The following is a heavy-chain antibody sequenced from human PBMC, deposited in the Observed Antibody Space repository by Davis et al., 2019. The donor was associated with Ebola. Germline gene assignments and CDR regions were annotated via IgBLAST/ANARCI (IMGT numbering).Heavy chain of an antibody. CDR1: GFTFSSYD. D-gene: IGHD2/OR15-2a*01. J-gene: IGHJ6*04. V-gene: IGHV3-13*01. CDR2: IGTAGDT. CDR3: ARVIRDYYYGMDV. Sequence: GGFLRLSCAASGFTFSSYDMHWVRQATGKGLEWVSAIGTAGDTYYPGSVKGRFTISRENAKNSLYLQMNSLRAGDTAVYYCARVIRDYYYGMDVWGKGTTVTVSS.